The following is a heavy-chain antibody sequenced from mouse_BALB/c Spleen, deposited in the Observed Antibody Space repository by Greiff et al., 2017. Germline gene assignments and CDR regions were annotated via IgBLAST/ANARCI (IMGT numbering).Heavy chain of an antibody. CDR3: ARHGYYRYGPYAMDY. V-gene: IGHV2-6-2*01. CDR1: GFSLTSYG. J-gene: IGHJ4*01. Sequence: VKLMESGPDLVAPSQSLSITCTVSGFSLTSYGVHWVRQPPGKGLEWLVVIWSDGSTTYNSALKSRLSISKDNSKSQVFLKMNSLQTDDTAMYYCARHGYYRYGPYAMDYWGQGTSVTVSS. D-gene: IGHD2-14*01. CDR2: IWSDGST.